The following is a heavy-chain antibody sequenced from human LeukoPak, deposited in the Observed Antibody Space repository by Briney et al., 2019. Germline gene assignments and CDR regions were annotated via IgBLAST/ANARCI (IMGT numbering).Heavy chain of an antibody. CDR2: IYYSGTT. D-gene: IGHD1-26*01. V-gene: IGHV4-59*01. CDR3: ARGSSRFDT. Sequence: PSETLSLTCTVSGGSISSYYWSWIRQPPGKGLEWIGYIYYSGTTNYNPSLKSRVTISVDTSKNFSLRLSSVTAADTAVYYCARGSSRFDTWGQGSLVTVSS. CDR1: GGSISSYY. J-gene: IGHJ5*02.